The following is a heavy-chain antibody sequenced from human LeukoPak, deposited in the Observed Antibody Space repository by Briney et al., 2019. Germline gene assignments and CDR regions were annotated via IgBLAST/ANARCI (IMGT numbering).Heavy chain of an antibody. D-gene: IGHD5-12*01. CDR1: GGSFSGYY. J-gene: IGHJ5*02. CDR3: ASCQSGYNWFDP. V-gene: IGHV4-34*01. CDR2: INHSGST. Sequence: PSETLSLTCAVYGGSFSGYYWSWIRQPPGKGLEWIGEINHSGSTNYNPSLKSRVTISVDTSKNQFSLKLSSVTAADTAVYYCASCQSGYNWFDPWGQGTLVTVSS.